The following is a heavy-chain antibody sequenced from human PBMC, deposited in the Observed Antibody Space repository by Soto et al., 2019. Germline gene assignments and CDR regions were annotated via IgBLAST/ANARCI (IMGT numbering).Heavy chain of an antibody. D-gene: IGHD3-9*01. CDR2: IGSSSSYT. CDR3: ARRRPTGYYNY. J-gene: IGHJ4*02. Sequence: QVQLVESGGDLVKPGGSLRLSCAASGFPFSDYYMSWIRQAPGKGLEWVSSIGSSSSYTNYADSGKGRCTISRDNAKNSLYLGVHGLRVEDTAVYYCARRRPTGYYNYWGQGTLVTVSA. CDR1: GFPFSDYY. V-gene: IGHV3-11*05.